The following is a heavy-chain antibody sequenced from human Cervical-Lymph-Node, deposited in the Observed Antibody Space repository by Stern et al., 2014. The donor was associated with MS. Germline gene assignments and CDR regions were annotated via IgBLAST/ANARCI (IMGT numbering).Heavy chain of an antibody. V-gene: IGHV4-31*03. CDR1: GASVSSGAYY. CDR3: ARNRGRTGYFDS. Sequence: QVQLVESGPGLVKPSQTLSLTCTVSGASVSSGAYYWSWIRRHPGKGLEWIGHVYYSGSTDHNPSLRSRLTMSIDTSNNQFSLHLGAVTAADTATYYCARNRGRTGYFDSWGQGTLVTVSS. J-gene: IGHJ4*02. D-gene: IGHD2-15*01. CDR2: VYYSGST.